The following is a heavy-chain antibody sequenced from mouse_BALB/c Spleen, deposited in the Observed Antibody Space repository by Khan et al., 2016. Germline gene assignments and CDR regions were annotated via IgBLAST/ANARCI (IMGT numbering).Heavy chain of an antibody. CDR3: NAWGAMDY. V-gene: IGHV14-4*02. CDR1: VFNIKDYY. J-gene: IGHJ4*01. Sequence: VQLKQSGAELVRSGASVKLSCTASVFNIKDYYMHWVKQRPEQGLEWIGWIDPENGDTEYAPQFQGKATMTADTSSNTAYLQLSSLTSEDTAVYYCNAWGAMDYWGQGTSVTVSS. CDR2: IDPENGDT.